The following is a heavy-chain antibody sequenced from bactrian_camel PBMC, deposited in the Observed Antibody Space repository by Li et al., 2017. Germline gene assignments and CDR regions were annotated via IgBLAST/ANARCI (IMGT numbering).Heavy chain of an antibody. CDR3: AKAGVAYDFGY. V-gene: IGHV3S1*01. CDR1: GYTYSSYC. D-gene: IGHD5*01. J-gene: IGHJ6*01. CDR2: IYFGSGST. Sequence: HVQLVESGGGSVQAGGSLRLSCAASGYTYSSYCMGWFRQAPGKEREGVAGIYFGSGSTYYADSVKGRFTISRDNTKDMLYLQMNSLKSEDTALYYCAKAGVAYDFGYWGQGTQVTVS.